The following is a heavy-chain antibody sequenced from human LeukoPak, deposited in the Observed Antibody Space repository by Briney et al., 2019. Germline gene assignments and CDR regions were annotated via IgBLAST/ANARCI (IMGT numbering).Heavy chain of an antibody. D-gene: IGHD3-22*01. CDR1: GSSFTSYW. V-gene: IGHV5-10-1*01. J-gene: IGHJ4*02. CDR3: ARPGDSSGYYFDY. Sequence: GESLKISCKCSGSSFTSYWISWARQLPGKGLEWMGRIDPSDSYTNYSPSFQGHVTISADKSISTAYLQWSSLKASDTAMYYCARPGDSSGYYFDYWGQGTLVTVSS. CDR2: IDPSDSYT.